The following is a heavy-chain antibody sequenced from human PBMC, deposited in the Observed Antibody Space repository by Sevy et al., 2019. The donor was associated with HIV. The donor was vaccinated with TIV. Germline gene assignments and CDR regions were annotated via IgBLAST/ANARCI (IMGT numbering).Heavy chain of an antibody. CDR2: LSFGCGKI. V-gene: IGHV3-23*01. CDR1: GFAFYDYS. Sequence: GGSLRLSCAASGFAFYDYSMSWIRQAPGKGLEWVATLSFGCGKINYADSVKGRFTISRDNSKNSFSLQLDNLRVEDTAIYYCAREGCTRPHDYWGQGTRVTVSS. CDR3: AREGCTRPHDY. D-gene: IGHD2-8*01. J-gene: IGHJ4*02.